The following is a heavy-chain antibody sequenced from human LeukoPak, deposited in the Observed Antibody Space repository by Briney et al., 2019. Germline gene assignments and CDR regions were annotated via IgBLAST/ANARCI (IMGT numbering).Heavy chain of an antibody. CDR3: ARHFVGDY. CDR2: IYYSGST. D-gene: IGHD3-16*02. J-gene: IGHJ4*02. V-gene: IGHV4-39*01. CDR1: GGSISSSSYY. Sequence: PSETLSLTCTVSGGSISSSSYYWGWIRQPLGTGLEWIGSIYYSGSTYYNPSLKSRVTISVDTSKNQFSLKLSSVTAADTAVYYCARHFVGDYWGQGTLVTVSS.